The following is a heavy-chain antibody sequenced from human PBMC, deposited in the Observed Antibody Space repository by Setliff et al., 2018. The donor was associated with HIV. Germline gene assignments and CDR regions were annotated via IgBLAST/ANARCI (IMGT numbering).Heavy chain of an antibody. Sequence: GGSLSLSCAASGFSFSTSAMHWVRQAPGKGLEWVAVTSYDGNIKYYADSVKGRFTISRDNSKNTLYVQMNSLISEDTAVYYCARDPTYYYDTSGPSDAFDILGQGTMVTVSS. CDR2: TSYDGNIK. V-gene: IGHV3-30*04. CDR3: ARDPTYYYDTSGPSDAFDI. CDR1: GFSFSTSA. D-gene: IGHD3-22*01. J-gene: IGHJ3*02.